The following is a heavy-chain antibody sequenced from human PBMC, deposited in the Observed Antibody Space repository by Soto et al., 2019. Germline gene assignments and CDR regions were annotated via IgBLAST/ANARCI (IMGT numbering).Heavy chain of an antibody. CDR1: GFTFSGSA. D-gene: IGHD1-1*01. V-gene: IGHV3-73*01. J-gene: IGHJ4*01. Sequence: GGSLRLSCAASGFTFSGSAMGWVRQASGKGLEWVGRIRSKDNNYATAYAVSVKGRFTIARDDSKNTAYLQMNSLRTEDTAIYYCAKRLEISTSYFFDSWGHGTLVTVSS. CDR2: IRSKDNNYAT. CDR3: AKRLEISTSYFFDS.